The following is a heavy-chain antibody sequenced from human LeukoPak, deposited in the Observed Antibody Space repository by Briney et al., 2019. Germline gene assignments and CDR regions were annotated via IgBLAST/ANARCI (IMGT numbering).Heavy chain of an antibody. CDR3: ARAGWFAWHAFDI. D-gene: IGHD3-10*01. CDR2: ISSSSSTI. Sequence: GGSLRLSCAASGFTFSSYSMNWVRQAPGKGLEWVSYISSSSSTIYYADSVKGRFTISRDNAKNSLYLQMNSLRAEDTAVYYCARAGWFAWHAFDIWGQGTMVTVSS. J-gene: IGHJ3*02. V-gene: IGHV3-48*01. CDR1: GFTFSSYS.